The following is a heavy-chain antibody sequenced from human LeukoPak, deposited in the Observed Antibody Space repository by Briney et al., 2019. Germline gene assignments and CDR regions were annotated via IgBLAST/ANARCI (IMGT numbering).Heavy chain of an antibody. CDR3: ARVVRQQLPHKLDYYYGMDV. V-gene: IGHV4-4*02. J-gene: IGHJ6*04. CDR2: IYHSGST. D-gene: IGHD6-13*01. Sequence: PSETLSLTCAVSGGSISSSNWWSWVRQPPGKVLELIGEIYHSGSTNYNPSLKSRVTISVDKSKNQFSLKLSSVTDADTAVYYCARVVRQQLPHKLDYYYGMDVWGKGTTVTVSS. CDR1: GGSISSSNW.